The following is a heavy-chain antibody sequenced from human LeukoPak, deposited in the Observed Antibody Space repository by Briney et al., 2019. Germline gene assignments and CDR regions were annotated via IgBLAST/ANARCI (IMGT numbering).Heavy chain of an antibody. Sequence: SETLSLTCTVSGDSIGSYYWNWIRQPPGKGLEWIAYIYDSGSPKYNPSLMSRVTISLDTSKNQFSLKLNSVTAADTAVYYCARDFFARSASFVAFDIWGPGTLVTVSS. CDR2: IYDSGSP. CDR1: GDSIGSYY. D-gene: IGHD2/OR15-2a*01. V-gene: IGHV4-59*01. CDR3: ARDFFARSASFVAFDI. J-gene: IGHJ3*02.